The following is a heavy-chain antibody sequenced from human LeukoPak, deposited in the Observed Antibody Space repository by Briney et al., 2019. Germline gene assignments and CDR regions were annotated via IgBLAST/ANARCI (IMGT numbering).Heavy chain of an antibody. Sequence: GGSLRLSCAASGFTFSSYEMNWVRQAPGKGLEWVSVIYSGGSTYYADSVKGRFTISRDNSKNTLYLQMNSLRAEDTAVYYCARERRGGYYFDYWGQGTLVTVSS. CDR3: ARERRGGYYFDY. CDR1: GFTFSSYE. V-gene: IGHV3-66*02. J-gene: IGHJ4*02. CDR2: IYSGGST. D-gene: IGHD3-22*01.